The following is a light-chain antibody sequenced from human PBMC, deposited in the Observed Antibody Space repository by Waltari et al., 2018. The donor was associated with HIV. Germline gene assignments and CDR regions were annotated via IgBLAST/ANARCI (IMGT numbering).Light chain of an antibody. Sequence: STVLTQPPSVSVATGQTVRMTCEGNNVGSKDVHWYQQKPGQAPVLVVYDDSDRPSGIPERFSGSKSGNTATLSISRVEVGDGADYYCQVWDIISAYVIFGGGTKLTVL. CDR1: NVGSKD. CDR3: QVWDIISAYVI. CDR2: DDS. V-gene: IGLV3-21*02. J-gene: IGLJ2*01.